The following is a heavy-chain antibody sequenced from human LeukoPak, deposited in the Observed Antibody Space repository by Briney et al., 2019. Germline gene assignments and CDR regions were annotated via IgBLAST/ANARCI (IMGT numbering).Heavy chain of an antibody. Sequence: GGSLRLSCAASGFTVSSNYMNWVRQAPGKGLEWVSVIYVDGKTHYADSVKGRFTISRDTSKNTLYLQMNSLRVEDTAVYYCAREGDYPFDYWGQGTLVTVSS. V-gene: IGHV3-66*01. CDR3: AREGDYPFDY. D-gene: IGHD4-11*01. J-gene: IGHJ4*02. CDR1: GFTVSSNY. CDR2: IYVDGKT.